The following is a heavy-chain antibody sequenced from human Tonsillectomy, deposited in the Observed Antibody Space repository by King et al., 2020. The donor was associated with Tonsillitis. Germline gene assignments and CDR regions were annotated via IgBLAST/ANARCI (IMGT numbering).Heavy chain of an antibody. CDR1: VGSISSSNW. CDR3: AREGYDFGGDYFDY. V-gene: IGHV4-4*02. Sequence: QLQESGPGLAKPSGTLSLTCAVSVGSISSSNWWSWVRQPPGKGLEWIGEIYHSGSTNYTPSLKRRVTISVDKYKNQFSLKLSSVTAADTAVYYCAREGYDFGGDYFDYWGQGTLVTVSS. CDR2: IYHSGST. J-gene: IGHJ4*02. D-gene: IGHD5-12*01.